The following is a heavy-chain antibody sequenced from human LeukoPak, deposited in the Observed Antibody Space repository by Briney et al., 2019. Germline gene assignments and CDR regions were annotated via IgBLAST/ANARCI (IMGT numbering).Heavy chain of an antibody. D-gene: IGHD6-13*01. J-gene: IGHJ2*01. CDR1: GDSISSGDYY. Sequence: SETLSLTCTVSGDSISSGDYYWSWIRQPAGKGLEWIGRISSSGSTNYNPSLKSRVTISVDTSKKQLSLKLSSVTAADTAVYYCARVYYSSSYDYWYFDLWGRGTLVTVSS. V-gene: IGHV4-61*02. CDR3: ARVYYSSSYDYWYFDL. CDR2: ISSSGST.